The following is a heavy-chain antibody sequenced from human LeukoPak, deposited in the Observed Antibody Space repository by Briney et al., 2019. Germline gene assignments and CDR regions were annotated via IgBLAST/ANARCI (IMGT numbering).Heavy chain of an antibody. CDR2: IYTSGST. V-gene: IGHV4-4*07. J-gene: IGHJ4*02. Sequence: SETLCLACTVSGGSFSSYYWSWIRQPAGKGLEWIGRIYTSGSTNYNPSLKSRVTMSLATSKNPFSLKLSSVTAADTAVYYCARDISGYYSHLDYWRQGTLVTVSS. CDR3: ARDISGYYSHLDY. CDR1: GGSFSSYY. D-gene: IGHD3-22*01.